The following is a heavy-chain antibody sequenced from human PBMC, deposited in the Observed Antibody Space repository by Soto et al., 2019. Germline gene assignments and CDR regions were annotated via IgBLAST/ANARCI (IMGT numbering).Heavy chain of an antibody. Sequence: GGSLRLSCAASGFTFDDYAMHWVRQVPGKGLEWVSGINWNSGSIGYGDSVKGRFAISRDNAKNSLHLQMNSLSAEDTAFYYCVKDESINWYSGHFRHWGQGTLVTVYS. CDR1: GFTFDDYA. V-gene: IGHV3-9*01. CDR3: VKDESINWYSGHFRH. D-gene: IGHD6-13*01. CDR2: INWNSGSI. J-gene: IGHJ1*01.